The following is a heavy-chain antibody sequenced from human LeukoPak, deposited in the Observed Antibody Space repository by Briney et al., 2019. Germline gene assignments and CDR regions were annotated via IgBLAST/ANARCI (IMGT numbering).Heavy chain of an antibody. CDR2: IYSGGST. Sequence: PGGSLRLSCAASGFTVSSNYMSWVRQAPGKGLEWVSAIYSGGSTYYADSVKGRFTISRDNSKNTLYLQMNSLRAEDTAVYYCARVVRSGGSCYSDYWGQGTLVTVSS. D-gene: IGHD2-15*01. CDR3: ARVVRSGGSCYSDY. V-gene: IGHV3-66*02. J-gene: IGHJ4*02. CDR1: GFTVSSNY.